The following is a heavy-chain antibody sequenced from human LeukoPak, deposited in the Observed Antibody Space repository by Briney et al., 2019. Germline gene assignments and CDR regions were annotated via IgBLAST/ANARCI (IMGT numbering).Heavy chain of an antibody. CDR1: GGTFISYA. V-gene: IGHV1-69*05. CDR2: IIPIFATA. Sequence: ASVKVSCKASGGTFISYAISWVGQAPGQGHEWMGRIIPIFATANYAQKFQARVTITTDESTSTAYMELSSLRSEDTAVYYCARGEMATIFYYWGQGTLVTVSS. D-gene: IGHD5-24*01. J-gene: IGHJ4*02. CDR3: ARGEMATIFYY.